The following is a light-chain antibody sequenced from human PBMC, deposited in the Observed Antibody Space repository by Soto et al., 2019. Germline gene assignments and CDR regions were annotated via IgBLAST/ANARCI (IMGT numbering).Light chain of an antibody. Sequence: QSVLTQPASVSGSPGQSITISCTGTSSDVGGYNYVSWYQHHPGKAPKLMIYDVSNRPSGVSNRFSGSKSGNTASLTISGLQAEDEADYYCSSYTSSSTLEVFGNGTKLTVL. CDR2: DVS. V-gene: IGLV2-14*03. CDR1: SSDVGGYNY. J-gene: IGLJ1*01. CDR3: SSYTSSSTLEV.